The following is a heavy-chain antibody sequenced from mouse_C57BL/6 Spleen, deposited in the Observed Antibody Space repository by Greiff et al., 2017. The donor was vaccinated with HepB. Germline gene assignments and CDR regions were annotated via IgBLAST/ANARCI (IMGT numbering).Heavy chain of an antibody. V-gene: IGHV1-59*01. CDR2: IDPSDSYT. CDR1: GYTFTSYW. J-gene: IGHJ2*01. D-gene: IGHD4-1*01. CDR3: ARGGTGNYFDY. Sequence: QVQLQQPGAELVRPGPSVKLSCKASGYTFTSYWMHWVKQRPGQGLEWIGVIDPSDSYTNYNQKFKGKATLTVDTSSSTAYMQLSSLTSEDSAVYYCARGGTGNYFDYWGQGTTLTVSS.